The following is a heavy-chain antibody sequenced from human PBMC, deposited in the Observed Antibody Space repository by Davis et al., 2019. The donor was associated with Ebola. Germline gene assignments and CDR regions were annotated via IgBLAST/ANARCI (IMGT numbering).Heavy chain of an antibody. J-gene: IGHJ6*02. V-gene: IGHV4-39*01. CDR2: FYYNGRT. D-gene: IGHD4-17*01. Sequence: MPSETLSLTCTVSGGSISSSSYYWAWIRQPPGKGLEWIGRFYYNGRTFYHSSPKSRVPISVDTSTNQFSLKLSSVTAADTAVYYCARGRYGDYVYLIEDYYYYGMDVWGQGTTVTVSS. CDR1: GGSISSSSYY. CDR3: ARGRYGDYVYLIEDYYYYGMDV.